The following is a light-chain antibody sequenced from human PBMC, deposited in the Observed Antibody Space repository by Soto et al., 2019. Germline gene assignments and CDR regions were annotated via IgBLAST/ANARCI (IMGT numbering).Light chain of an antibody. CDR2: GAS. CDR1: QSVSNN. V-gene: IGKV3-20*01. J-gene: IGKJ4*01. CDR3: QQYGSSPL. Sequence: EIVTTQSPATLSVSPWGRATLSCRASQSVSNNLAWYQQRPGQAPRLLIYGASTRATGIPDRFSGSGSGTDFTLTISRLEPEDFAVYYCQQYGSSPLFGGGTKVDIK.